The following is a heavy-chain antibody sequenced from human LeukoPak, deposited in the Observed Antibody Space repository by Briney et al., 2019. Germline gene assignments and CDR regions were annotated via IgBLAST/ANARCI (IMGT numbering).Heavy chain of an antibody. CDR2: IYYSGST. D-gene: IGHD3-10*01. V-gene: IGHV4-59*11. J-gene: IGHJ5*02. CDR3: ARAGPWQIDP. CDR1: GGSISSHY. Sequence: PSETLSLTCTVSGGSISSHYWSWIRQPPGKGLEWIGHIYYSGSTKYKPSLKSRVTISVDRSNNQFSLKLRSVTAADTAVYYSARAGPWQIDPWGQGTLVTVSS.